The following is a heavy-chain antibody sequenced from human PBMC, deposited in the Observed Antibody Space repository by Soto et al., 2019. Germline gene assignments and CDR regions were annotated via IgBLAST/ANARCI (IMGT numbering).Heavy chain of an antibody. V-gene: IGHV3-30-3*01. J-gene: IGHJ6*02. CDR3: ARDGHMDV. CDR2: ISYDGSNK. CDR1: GFTFSSYA. Sequence: GGSLRLSCAASGFTFSSYAMHWVRQAPGKGLEWVAVISYDGSNKYYADSVKGRFTISRDNSKNTLYLQMNSLRAEDTAVYYGARDGHMDVWGQGTTVTVSS.